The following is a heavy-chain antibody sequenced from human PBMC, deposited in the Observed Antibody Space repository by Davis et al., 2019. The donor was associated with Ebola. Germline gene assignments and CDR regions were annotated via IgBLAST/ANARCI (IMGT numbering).Heavy chain of an antibody. V-gene: IGHV1-2*02. CDR3: ARVLAMIVVGWFDP. J-gene: IGHJ5*02. D-gene: IGHD3-22*01. CDR2: INPNSGGT. CDR1: GYTFTGYY. Sequence: AASVKVSCKASGYTFTGYYMHWVRQAPGQGLEWMGWINPNSGGTNYAQKLQGRVTMTTDTSTSTAYMELRSLRSDDTAVYYCARVLAMIVVGWFDPWGQGTLVTVSS.